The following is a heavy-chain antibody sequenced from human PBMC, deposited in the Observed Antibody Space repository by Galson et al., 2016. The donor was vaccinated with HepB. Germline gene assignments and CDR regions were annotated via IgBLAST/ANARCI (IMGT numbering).Heavy chain of an antibody. D-gene: IGHD6-13*01. V-gene: IGHV4-39*07. CDR1: GGSISRSTYY. CDR3: ARTHGSSSWGPFAY. CDR2: IYDTGST. Sequence: LSLTCTVSGGSISRSTYYWGWIRQPPGKGLEWLGSIYDTGSTYYRPSLKSRVTLSVDTPKNQFSLKLTSVTAADTAVYYCARTHGSSSWGPFAYWGQGTLVTVSS. J-gene: IGHJ4*02.